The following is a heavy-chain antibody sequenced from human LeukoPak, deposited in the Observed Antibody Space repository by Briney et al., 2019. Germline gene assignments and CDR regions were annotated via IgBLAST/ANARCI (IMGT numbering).Heavy chain of an antibody. CDR2: ISGSGGST. Sequence: GGSLRLSSAASGFAFSSYAMSWVRQAPGKGLEWVSLISGSGGSTYYADSVKGRFTISRDNSKNTLYLQMNSLRAEDTAVYYCAEVVGATTRGYFDYWGQGTLVTVSS. V-gene: IGHV3-23*01. CDR1: GFAFSSYA. D-gene: IGHD1-26*01. J-gene: IGHJ4*02. CDR3: AEVVGATTRGYFDY.